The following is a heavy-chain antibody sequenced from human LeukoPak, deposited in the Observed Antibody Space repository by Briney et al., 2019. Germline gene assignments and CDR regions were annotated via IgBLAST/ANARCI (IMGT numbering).Heavy chain of an antibody. J-gene: IGHJ6*02. V-gene: IGHV4-39*07. CDR2: INHSGST. CDR1: GGSISSSPYY. CDR3: ARVRKDYYYYYGMDV. Sequence: SETLSLTCTVSGGSISSSPYYWSWIRQPPGKGLEWIGEINHSGSTNYNPSLKSRVTISVDTSKNQFSLKLSSVTAADTAVYYCARVRKDYYYYYGMDVWGQGTTVTVSS.